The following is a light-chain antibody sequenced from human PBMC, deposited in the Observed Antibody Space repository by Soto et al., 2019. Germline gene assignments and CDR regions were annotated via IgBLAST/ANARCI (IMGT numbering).Light chain of an antibody. CDR3: QQYSTSPT. J-gene: IGKJ5*01. V-gene: IGKV3-20*01. CDR2: GAS. Sequence: IVLAQSPGTRCLSPGEISTLSCGASQSLSNNYLAWYQQKPGQAPRRLIYGASSRATGIPDRFSGSGSGTDFTLTISRLEPEDFAVYYCQQYSTSPTFGEGTRLEIK. CDR1: QSLSNNY.